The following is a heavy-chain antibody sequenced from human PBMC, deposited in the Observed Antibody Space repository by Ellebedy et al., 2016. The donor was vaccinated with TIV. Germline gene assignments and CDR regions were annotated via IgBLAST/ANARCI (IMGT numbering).Heavy chain of an antibody. V-gene: IGHV3-48*03. J-gene: IGHJ6*02. Sequence: PGGSLRLSCAASGFTFSSYEMNWVRQAPGKGLEWVSYISSSGSNIFYADSVKGRFTISRDNAKNSLYLQVNSLRAEDTAVYYFARRLVTLGDGMDVWGQGTTVTVSS. D-gene: IGHD3-9*01. CDR3: ARRLVTLGDGMDV. CDR1: GFTFSSYE. CDR2: ISSSGSNI.